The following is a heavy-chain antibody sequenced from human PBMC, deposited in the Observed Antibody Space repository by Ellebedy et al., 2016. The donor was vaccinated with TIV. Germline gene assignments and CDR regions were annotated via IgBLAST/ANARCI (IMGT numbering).Heavy chain of an antibody. CDR1: GGSFSGYY. D-gene: IGHD6-6*01. Sequence: MPSETLSLTCAVYGGSFSGYYWSWIRQPPGKGLEWIGKINHSGSTNYNPSLKSRVTISVDTSKNQFSLKLSSVTAADTAVYYCARSVGRALVPDYWGQGTLVTVSS. CDR2: INHSGST. J-gene: IGHJ4*02. V-gene: IGHV4-34*01. CDR3: ARSVGRALVPDY.